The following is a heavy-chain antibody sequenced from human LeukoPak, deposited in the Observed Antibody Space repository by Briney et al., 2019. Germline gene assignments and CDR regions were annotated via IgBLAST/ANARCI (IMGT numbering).Heavy chain of an antibody. CDR1: GFTFSSYA. CDR2: ISGSGGST. CDR3: ARYGATRPRFDY. Sequence: PGGSLRLSCAASGFTFSSYAMSWVHQAPGKGLEWVSAISGSGGSTYYADSVKGRFTISRDNSKNTLYLQMNSLRAEDTAVYYCARYGATRPRFDYWGQGTLVTVSS. V-gene: IGHV3-23*01. J-gene: IGHJ4*02. D-gene: IGHD1-26*01.